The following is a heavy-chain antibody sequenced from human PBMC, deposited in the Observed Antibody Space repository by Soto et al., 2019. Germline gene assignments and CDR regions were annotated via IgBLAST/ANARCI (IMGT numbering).Heavy chain of an antibody. J-gene: IGHJ6*02. CDR1: GGSFSGYY. D-gene: IGHD6-13*01. CDR2: INHSGST. Sequence: QVQLQQWGAGLLKPSETLSLTCAVYGGSFSGYYWSWIRQPPGKGLEWIGEINHSGSTNYNPSLKSRVTISVDTSKNQFSLKLSSVTAADTAVYYCARVGGGSWYGPYYYYGMDVWGQGTTVTVSS. CDR3: ARVGGGSWYGPYYYYGMDV. V-gene: IGHV4-34*01.